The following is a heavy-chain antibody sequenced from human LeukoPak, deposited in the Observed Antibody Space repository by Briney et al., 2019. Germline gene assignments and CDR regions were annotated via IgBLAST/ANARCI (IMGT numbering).Heavy chain of an antibody. Sequence: SETPSLTCTVSGVSISNYYWNYFRQSPGKGLEWIGYHSYSGGANYNPSLESRVTISLDTSKNRFSLSLSSVTAADTAVYYCARGLIRGACDIWGHGTMVTVSS. CDR1: GVSISNYY. V-gene: IGHV4-59*01. J-gene: IGHJ3*02. D-gene: IGHD3-16*01. CDR3: ARGLIRGACDI. CDR2: HSYSGGA.